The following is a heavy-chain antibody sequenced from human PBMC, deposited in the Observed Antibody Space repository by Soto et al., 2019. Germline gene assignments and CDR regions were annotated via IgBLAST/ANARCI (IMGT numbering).Heavy chain of an antibody. CDR3: ARGLGGSYAYFDY. CDR2: IWYDGSNK. CDR1: GFTFSSYG. D-gene: IGHD1-26*01. J-gene: IGHJ4*02. Sequence: GGSLRLSCAASGFTFSSYGMHWVRQAPGKGLEWVAVIWYDGSNKYYADSVKGRFTISRDNSKNTLYLQMNSLRAEDTAVYYCARGLGGSYAYFDYWGQGTLVTVSS. V-gene: IGHV3-33*01.